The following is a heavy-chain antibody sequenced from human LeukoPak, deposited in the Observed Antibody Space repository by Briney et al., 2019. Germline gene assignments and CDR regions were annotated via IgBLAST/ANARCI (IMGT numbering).Heavy chain of an antibody. D-gene: IGHD6-19*01. CDR1: GGSFSGYY. CDR3: ESLTVAGTGKED. V-gene: IGHV4-34*01. Sequence: PSETLSLTCAVYGGSFSGYYWSWLRQPPGKGLEWIGEINHSGSTNYNPSLKSRVTISVDTSKNQFSLKLSSVTVAETAVYYCESLTVAGTGKEDWGQGTLVTVSS. CDR2: INHSGST. J-gene: IGHJ4*02.